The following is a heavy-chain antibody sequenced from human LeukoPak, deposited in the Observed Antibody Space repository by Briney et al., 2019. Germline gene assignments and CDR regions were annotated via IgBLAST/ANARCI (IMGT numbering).Heavy chain of an antibody. CDR2: IYYSGST. D-gene: IGHD3-10*01. CDR3: ARDVRANSAFDI. Sequence: SETLSLTCTVSGGSNSSYYWSWIRQPPGKGLEWIGYIYYSGSTNYNPSLKSRVTISVDTSKNQFSLKLSSVTAADTAVYYCARDVRANSAFDIWGQGTMVTVSS. J-gene: IGHJ3*02. V-gene: IGHV4-59*01. CDR1: GGSNSSYY.